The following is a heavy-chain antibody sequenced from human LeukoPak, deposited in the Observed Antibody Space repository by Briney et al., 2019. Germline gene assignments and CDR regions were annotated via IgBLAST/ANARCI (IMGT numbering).Heavy chain of an antibody. Sequence: GASVKVSCKASGGTFSSYAISWVRQAPGQGLEWMGGIIPIFGTANYAQKFQGRVTITADKSTSTAYMELSSLRSEDTAVYYCARATHYYDSSGYYSGYFDYWGQGTLVTVSS. D-gene: IGHD3-22*01. CDR3: ARATHYYDSSGYYSGYFDY. J-gene: IGHJ4*02. CDR2: IIPIFGTA. V-gene: IGHV1-69*06. CDR1: GGTFSSYA.